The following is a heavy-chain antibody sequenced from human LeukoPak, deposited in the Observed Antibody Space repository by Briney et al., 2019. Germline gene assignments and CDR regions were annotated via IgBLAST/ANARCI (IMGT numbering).Heavy chain of an antibody. D-gene: IGHD5-12*01. CDR3: AREVAAIRSGIVRWFDP. CDR1: GFTFSDYY. Sequence: GGSLRLSCAASGFTFSDYYMSWIRQAPGKGLEWVSYISSSGSTRYYADSVKGRFTISRDNAKNSLYLQMNSLRAEDTAVYYCAREVAAIRSGIVRWFDPWGQGTLVTVSS. J-gene: IGHJ5*02. V-gene: IGHV3-11*01. CDR2: ISSSGSTR.